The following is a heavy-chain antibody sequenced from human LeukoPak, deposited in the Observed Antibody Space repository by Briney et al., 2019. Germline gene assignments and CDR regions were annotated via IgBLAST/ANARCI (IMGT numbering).Heavy chain of an antibody. D-gene: IGHD6-19*01. CDR1: GGSFSGYY. J-gene: IGHJ4*02. V-gene: IGHV4-34*01. CDR3: ARGTLYRGWSYYLDF. CDR2: INHSGTT. Sequence: SETLSLTCAVYGGSFSGYYWSWIRQPPGKGLEWIGEINHSGTTSYNPSLKSRVTISVDMSKNHFSLRLRSVTAADTAMYYCARGTLYRGWSYYLDFWGQGSQVTVSS.